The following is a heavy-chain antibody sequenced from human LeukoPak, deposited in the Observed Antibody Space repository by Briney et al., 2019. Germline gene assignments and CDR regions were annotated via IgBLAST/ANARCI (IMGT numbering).Heavy chain of an antibody. V-gene: IGHV4-4*09. CDR1: GGSISSYY. CDR3: ARWVIAAAGFDY. D-gene: IGHD6-13*01. Sequence: TSETLSLTCTVSGGSISSYYWSWIRQPPGKGLEWIGYIYTSGSTNDNPSLKSRVTISVDTSKNQFSLKLSSVTAADTAVDYCARWVIAAAGFDYWGQGTLVTVSS. J-gene: IGHJ4*02. CDR2: IYTSGST.